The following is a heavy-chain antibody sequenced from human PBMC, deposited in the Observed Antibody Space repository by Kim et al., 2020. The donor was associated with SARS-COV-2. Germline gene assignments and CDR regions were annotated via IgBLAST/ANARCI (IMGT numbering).Heavy chain of an antibody. CDR3: AQGVPGY. J-gene: IGHJ4*02. V-gene: IGHV4-34*01. Sequence: SETLSLTCAVYGGSFSGYQWSWVRQSPGKGLEWIGQINHAGSTNYNPSLKSRVTLSVDTSKNQFSLKLTSVTAADTGVYYCAQGVPGYWGQGSLVIVSS. CDR1: GGSFSGYQ. CDR2: INHAGST.